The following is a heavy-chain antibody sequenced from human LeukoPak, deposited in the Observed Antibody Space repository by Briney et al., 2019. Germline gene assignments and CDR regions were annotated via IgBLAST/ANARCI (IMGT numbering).Heavy chain of an antibody. V-gene: IGHV3-30*18. CDR3: TKGGGISYNPLDP. CDR1: GFTFYHYG. J-gene: IGHJ5*02. Sequence: QPGRSLRLSCAASGFTFYHYGIHWVRQAPGKGLEWLAVISPDGYGHYADSVKGRFTVSRDNSKNTLYLQMNSLRTDDSAMYYCTKGGGISYNPLDPWGPGTLVTVSS. CDR2: ISPDGYG. D-gene: IGHD1-26*01.